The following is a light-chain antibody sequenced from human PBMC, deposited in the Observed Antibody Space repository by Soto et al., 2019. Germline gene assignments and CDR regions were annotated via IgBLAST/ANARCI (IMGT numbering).Light chain of an antibody. J-gene: IGKJ4*01. CDR2: DGS. V-gene: IGKV3-11*01. CDR3: QQRRNWPPLT. CDR1: ESVDIY. Sequence: ETVLTQSPATLSLSPGERATLSCRASESVDIYLAWYQQKPGQAPRLLIYDGSSRATGIPARFSGSGSGTDFTLTISRLEPEDFAVYYCQQRRNWPPLTFGGGTRVEIK.